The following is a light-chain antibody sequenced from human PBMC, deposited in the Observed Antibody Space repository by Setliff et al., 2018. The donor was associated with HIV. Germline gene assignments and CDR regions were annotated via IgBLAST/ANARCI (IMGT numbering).Light chain of an antibody. CDR1: SSDVGTYNF. V-gene: IGLV2-14*03. CDR3: SSYTSSTPLYV. J-gene: IGLJ1*01. CDR2: DVS. Sequence: ALAQPASVSGSPGQSITISCTGISSDVGTYNFVSWYQQHPGKAPKLMIYDVSNRPSGVSNRLSGSKSGNTASLTISGLQAEDEADYYCSSYTSSTPLYVFGTGTKVTVL.